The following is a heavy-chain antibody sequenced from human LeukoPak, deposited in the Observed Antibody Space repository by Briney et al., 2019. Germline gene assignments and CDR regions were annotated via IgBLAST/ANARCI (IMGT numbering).Heavy chain of an antibody. V-gene: IGHV1-69*06. J-gene: IGHJ4*02. Sequence: SVKVSCKASGGTFSGYAISWVRQAPGQGLEWMGGIIPIFGTANYAQKFQGRVTITADKSTSTAYMELSSLRSEDTAVYYCARVGLGSSWDRYYFDYWGQGTLVTVSS. CDR1: GGTFSGYA. CDR3: ARVGLGSSWDRYYFDY. D-gene: IGHD6-13*01. CDR2: IIPIFGTA.